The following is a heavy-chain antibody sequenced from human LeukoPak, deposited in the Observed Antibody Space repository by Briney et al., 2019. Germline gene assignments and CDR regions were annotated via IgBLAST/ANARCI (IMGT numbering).Heavy chain of an antibody. Sequence: GGSLRLSCAASGFTFNSYAMSGVRQAPGKGLEWVLIINNNGDTTNYADSVKGRFTISRDNSKNTLYLQMNSLRAEDTAIYYCAKDPPLGLGRHYFDYWGQGTLVTVSS. D-gene: IGHD3/OR15-3a*01. J-gene: IGHJ4*02. V-gene: IGHV3-23*01. CDR3: AKDPPLGLGRHYFDY. CDR2: INNNGDTT. CDR1: GFTFNSYA.